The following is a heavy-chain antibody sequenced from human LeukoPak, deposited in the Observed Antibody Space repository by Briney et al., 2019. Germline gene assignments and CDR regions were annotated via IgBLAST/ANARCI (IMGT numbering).Heavy chain of an antibody. CDR3: AKDQRDIVGATLPDY. Sequence: GGSLRLSCVASGFTFSHYGMHWVRQAPGKGLEWVAVIWYYGSNKYYADSVKGRFTISRDNSKNTLYLQMNCLRAEDTAVYYCAKDQRDIVGATLPDYWGQGTLVTVSS. D-gene: IGHD1-26*01. J-gene: IGHJ4*02. V-gene: IGHV3-33*06. CDR1: GFTFSHYG. CDR2: IWYYGSNK.